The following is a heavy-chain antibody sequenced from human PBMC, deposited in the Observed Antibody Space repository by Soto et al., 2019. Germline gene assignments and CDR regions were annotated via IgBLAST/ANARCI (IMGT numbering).Heavy chain of an antibody. J-gene: IGHJ4*02. Sequence: ASVKVSCKASGYTFTSYGISWVRQAPVQGPEWMVWISASNGNTNYAQKLQGSVTMTTDTSTSTADMEVRSLRWDYTAVYYCARDPTAYYDFWSGYPRIDYWGQGALVTVSS. CDR1: GYTFTSYG. CDR2: ISASNGNT. CDR3: ARDPTAYYDFWSGYPRIDY. V-gene: IGHV1-18*04. D-gene: IGHD3-3*01.